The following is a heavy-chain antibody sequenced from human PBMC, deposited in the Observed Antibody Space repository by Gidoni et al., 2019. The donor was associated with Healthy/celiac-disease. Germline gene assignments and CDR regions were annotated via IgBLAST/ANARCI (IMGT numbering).Heavy chain of an antibody. J-gene: IGHJ4*02. D-gene: IGHD6-19*01. CDR1: GYTSTGYY. CDR3: AREDGYSSGWGPFDY. V-gene: IGHV1-2*06. CDR2: INPNSGGT. Sequence: QVQLVQSGAEVQNPGASVYVPCKAPGYTSTGYYTHWVRQAPGQGLEWRGRINPNSGGTNYAQKFQGRVTMTRDTSISTAFMELSRLRSDDTAVYYCAREDGYSSGWGPFDYWGQGTLVTVSS.